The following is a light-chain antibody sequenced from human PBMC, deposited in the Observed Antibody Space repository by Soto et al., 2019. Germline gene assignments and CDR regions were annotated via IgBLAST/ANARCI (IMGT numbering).Light chain of an antibody. CDR3: HQYGSSPPYT. V-gene: IGKV3-20*01. J-gene: IGKJ2*01. CDR1: QSVTNNY. CDR2: GSS. Sequence: EVVLTQSPGTLSLSPGERATLSCRASQSVTNNYLAWYQQRPGQAPRLLIFGSSDRATGIPDRFSGSGSGTDSTLTISRLEPEDFAVYYCHQYGSSPPYTFGQGTKLEIK.